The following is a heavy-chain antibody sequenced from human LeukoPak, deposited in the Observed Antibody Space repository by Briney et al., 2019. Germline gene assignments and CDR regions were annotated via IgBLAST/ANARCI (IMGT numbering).Heavy chain of an antibody. CDR3: ARVKGMATVTTNYYYYYMDV. CDR2: IWYDGSNK. D-gene: IGHD4-17*01. V-gene: IGHV3-33*08. Sequence: GASLRLSCAASGFTFSSYNMNWVRQAPGKGLEWVAFIWYDGSNKYYVDSVKGRFTISRDNSKNTLDLQMNSLRAEDTAVYYCARVKGMATVTTNYYYYYMDVWGKGTTVTVSS. CDR1: GFTFSSYN. J-gene: IGHJ6*03.